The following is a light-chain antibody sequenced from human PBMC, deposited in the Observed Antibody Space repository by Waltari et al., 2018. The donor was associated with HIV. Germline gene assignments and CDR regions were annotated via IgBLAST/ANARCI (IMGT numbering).Light chain of an antibody. CDR3: AAWDVSLSGWV. J-gene: IGLJ3*02. Sequence: SYELTQPPSVSVSPGQTARITCSGDELAKQFAYWYQHKPGQAPVLVIYKDSERPSGIPERFSGSKSGISASLAITGLRSEDEADYYCAAWDVSLSGWVFGGGTKLTVL. V-gene: IGLV3-25*02. CDR2: KDS. CDR1: ELAKQF.